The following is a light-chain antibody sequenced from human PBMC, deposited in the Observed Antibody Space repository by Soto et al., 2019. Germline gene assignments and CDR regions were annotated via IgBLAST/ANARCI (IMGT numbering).Light chain of an antibody. CDR2: LGS. J-gene: IGKJ1*01. Sequence: DIVITQSPLSLSVNHGQQGSISCPSIQSLLHTSGDNYLDWYLQRPGQSPQLLIYLGSKRASGVSDRFSGSGSGTRFTLRISRVEAEDVGFYSCMQAQQIPRTFGKGTKVDIK. V-gene: IGKV2-28*01. CDR3: MQAQQIPRT. CDR1: QSLLHTSGDNY.